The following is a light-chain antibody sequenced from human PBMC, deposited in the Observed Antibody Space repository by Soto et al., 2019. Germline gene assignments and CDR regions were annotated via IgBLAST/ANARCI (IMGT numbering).Light chain of an antibody. CDR2: KAS. Sequence: DIQMTQSPSTLSASVGDRVTITCRASQSISSWLAWYQQKPGKAPKLLIYKASSLESGVPSRFSGSGSGTEFTLTISSLQPDDFAPYYCHQSFTFGPGTKVDIK. J-gene: IGKJ3*01. V-gene: IGKV1-5*03. CDR3: HQSFT. CDR1: QSISSW.